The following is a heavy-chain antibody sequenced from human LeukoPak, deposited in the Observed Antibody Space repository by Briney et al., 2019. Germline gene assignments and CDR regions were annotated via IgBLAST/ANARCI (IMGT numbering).Heavy chain of an antibody. CDR3: AKSMYAVWI. Sequence: GGSLRLSCTASGFTFSSYAMSWVRQAPGKGLEWVSAISCSASSTYYADSVKGRFTISRDNSKNTLYLQMNSLRAEDTAVYYCAKSMYAVWIWGQGTMVTVSS. D-gene: IGHD3-16*01. V-gene: IGHV3-23*01. CDR1: GFTFSSYA. J-gene: IGHJ3*02. CDR2: ISCSASST.